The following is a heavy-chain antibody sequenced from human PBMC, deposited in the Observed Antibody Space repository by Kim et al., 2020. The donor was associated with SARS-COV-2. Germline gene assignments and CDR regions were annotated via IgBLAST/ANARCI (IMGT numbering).Heavy chain of an antibody. J-gene: IGHJ4*02. CDR1: GGSFSGYY. CDR3: ASVDGGVLGVIHYFDY. Sequence: SETLSLTCAVYGGSFSGYYWSWIRQPPGKGLEWIGEINHSGSTNYNPSLKSRVTISVDTSKNQFSLKLSSVTAADTAVYYCASVDGGVLGVIHYFDYWGQGTLVTVSS. D-gene: IGHD3-10*01. CDR2: INHSGST. V-gene: IGHV4-34*01.